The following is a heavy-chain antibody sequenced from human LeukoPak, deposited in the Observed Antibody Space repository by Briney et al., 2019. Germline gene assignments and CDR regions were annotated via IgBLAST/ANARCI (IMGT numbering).Heavy chain of an antibody. CDR1: GXTFNNYV. V-gene: IGHV3-23*01. Sequence: PGGSLRLSCAASGXTFNNYVVNWVRQAPGKGLEWVSSIRGDGTQTYYADSVRGRFTISRDNSMNTLFLQMSSLTADDTAIYYCAKTLQWLALIDYWGQGTLVTVSS. CDR3: AKTLQWLALIDY. J-gene: IGHJ4*02. CDR2: IRGDGTQT. D-gene: IGHD6-19*01.